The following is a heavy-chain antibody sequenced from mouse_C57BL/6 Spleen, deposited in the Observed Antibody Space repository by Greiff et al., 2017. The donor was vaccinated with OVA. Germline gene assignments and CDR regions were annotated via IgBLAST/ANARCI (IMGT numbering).Heavy chain of an antibody. CDR3: ARGGGLYGKGFDY. J-gene: IGHJ2*01. CDR2: INYDGSST. V-gene: IGHV5-16*01. CDR1: GFTFSDYY. Sequence: EVKLVESEGGLVQPGSSMKLSCTASGFTFSDYYMAWVRQVPEKGLEWVANINYDGSSTYYLDSLKSRFIISRDNAKNILYLQMSSLKSEDTATYYCARGGGLYGKGFDYWGQGTTLTVSS. D-gene: IGHD2-1*01.